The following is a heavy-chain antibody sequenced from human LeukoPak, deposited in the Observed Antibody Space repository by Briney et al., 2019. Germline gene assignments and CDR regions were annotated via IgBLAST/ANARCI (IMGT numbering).Heavy chain of an antibody. Sequence: GGSLRLSCAASGFTFSSNYMHWVRQAPGKGLEWVSVIYITGSTFYADSVKGRFTISRDNTKNTLYLQMQSLRAEDTAVYYCATDGASCGGDCYSDYWGQGTLVTVSS. V-gene: IGHV3-53*01. D-gene: IGHD2-21*02. CDR1: GFTFSSNY. J-gene: IGHJ4*02. CDR3: ATDGASCGGDCYSDY. CDR2: IYITGST.